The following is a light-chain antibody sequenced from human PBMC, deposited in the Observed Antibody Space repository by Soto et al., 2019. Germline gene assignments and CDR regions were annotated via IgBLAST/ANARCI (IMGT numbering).Light chain of an antibody. Sequence: EIVMTQSPATLSVSPGERVTLSCRASQSVSSNLAWYQQKPGQAPRLLIYGASTRATGIPARFSGSGSGTEFTLIISSLQSEDFAVYYCHQYGRSLPYTFGQGTKVDIK. J-gene: IGKJ2*01. CDR2: GAS. V-gene: IGKV3-15*01. CDR3: HQYGRSLPYT. CDR1: QSVSSN.